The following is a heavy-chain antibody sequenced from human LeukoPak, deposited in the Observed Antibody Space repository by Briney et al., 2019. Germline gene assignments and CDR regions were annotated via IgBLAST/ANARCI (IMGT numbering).Heavy chain of an antibody. V-gene: IGHV4-4*02. J-gene: IGHJ4*02. CDR3: ARDLDGSGTSSF. Sequence: PSETLSLTCAVSGGSISSSNWWSWVRQPPGKGLEWIGEIYHSGTTNYNPSLKRRVTISVDKSKNQFSLKLSSVTAADTAVYYCARDLDGSGTSSFWGQGTLVTVSS. D-gene: IGHD3-10*01. CDR1: GGSISSSNW. CDR2: IYHSGTT.